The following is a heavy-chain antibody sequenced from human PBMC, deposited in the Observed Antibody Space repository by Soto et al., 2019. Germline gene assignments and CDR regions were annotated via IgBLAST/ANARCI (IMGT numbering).Heavy chain of an antibody. D-gene: IGHD5-18*01. CDR1: GGTFSSYT. Sequence: QVQLVQSGAEVKKPGSSVKVSCKASGGTFSSYTISWVRQAPGQGLEWMGRIIPILGIANYAQKFQGRVTITADKSTSTAYMELSSLRSEDTAVYYCAREGVDTAMVTGYYYGMDVWGQGTTVTGSS. J-gene: IGHJ6*02. CDR3: AREGVDTAMVTGYYYGMDV. V-gene: IGHV1-69*08. CDR2: IIPILGIA.